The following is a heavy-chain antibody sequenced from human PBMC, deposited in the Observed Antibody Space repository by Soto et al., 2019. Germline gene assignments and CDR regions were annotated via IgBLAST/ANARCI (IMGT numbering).Heavy chain of an antibody. CDR1: GYTFSSYG. Sequence: ASVKVSCKASGYTFSSYGFSWVRQAPGQGLEWMGWISAYNGDTNYAQRFQGRVTMTTDTSTSTAYMELRSLGSDETAGYYCAKGAYYDRSGPRSLDYFDYWGQGTLVTVSS. J-gene: IGHJ4*02. V-gene: IGHV1-18*01. CDR3: AKGAYYDRSGPRSLDYFDY. D-gene: IGHD3-22*01. CDR2: ISAYNGDT.